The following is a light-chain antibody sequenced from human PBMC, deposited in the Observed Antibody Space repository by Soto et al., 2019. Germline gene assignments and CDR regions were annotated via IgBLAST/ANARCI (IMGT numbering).Light chain of an antibody. J-gene: IGLJ2*01. Sequence: QSALTQPRSVSGSPGQSVTISCTGTNIGAYNYVSWYQQYPGKAPKLLIYANDQRPSGVSDRFSGSKSATSASLAISGLQSEDEADYYCAVWDDNLKGLFGGGTQLTVL. CDR2: AND. CDR3: AVWDDNLKGL. CDR1: NIGAYNY. V-gene: IGLV2-11*01.